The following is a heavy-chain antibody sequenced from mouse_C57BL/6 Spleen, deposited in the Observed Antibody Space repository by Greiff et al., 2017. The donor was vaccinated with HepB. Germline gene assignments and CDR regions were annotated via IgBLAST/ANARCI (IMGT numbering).Heavy chain of an antibody. CDR3: ARGGYYGSSHPWFAY. CDR1: GFTFSDYG. D-gene: IGHD1-1*01. J-gene: IGHJ3*01. CDR2: ISSGSSTI. Sequence: EVQVVESGGGLVKPGGSLKLSCAASGFTFSDYGMHWVRQAPEKGLEWVAYISSGSSTIYYADTVKGRFTISRDNAKNTLFLQMTSLRSEDTAMYYCARGGYYGSSHPWFAYWGQGTLVTVSA. V-gene: IGHV5-17*01.